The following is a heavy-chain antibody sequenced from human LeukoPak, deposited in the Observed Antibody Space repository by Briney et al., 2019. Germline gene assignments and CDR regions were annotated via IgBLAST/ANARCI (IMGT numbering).Heavy chain of an antibody. CDR2: INAGNGNR. Sequence: ASVKVSCKASGYTFTSYAMHWVRQAPGQRLEWMGWINAGNGNRKYSQKFQGRVTITRDTSASTAYMELSSLRSEDTAVYYCARDSYYYDSSGYYYHWFDPWGQGTLVTVSS. V-gene: IGHV1-3*01. CDR3: ARDSYYYDSSGYYYHWFDP. CDR1: GYTFTSYA. J-gene: IGHJ5*02. D-gene: IGHD3-22*01.